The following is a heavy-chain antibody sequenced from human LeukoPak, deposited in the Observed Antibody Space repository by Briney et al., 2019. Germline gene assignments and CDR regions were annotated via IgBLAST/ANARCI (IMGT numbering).Heavy chain of an antibody. Sequence: ASVKVSCKASGYTFTGYYMHWVRQAPGQGLEWMGWINPNSGGTNYAQKFQGRVTMTRDTSISTAYMELSRLRSDDTAVYYCARGYYYDSSGYYGDYWGQGTLVTVSS. CDR2: INPNSGGT. CDR1: GYTFTGYY. V-gene: IGHV1-2*02. J-gene: IGHJ4*02. CDR3: ARGYYYDSSGYYGDY. D-gene: IGHD3-22*01.